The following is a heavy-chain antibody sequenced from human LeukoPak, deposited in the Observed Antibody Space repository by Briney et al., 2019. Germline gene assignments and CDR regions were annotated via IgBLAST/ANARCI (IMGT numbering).Heavy chain of an antibody. CDR3: ARGARYYYYGMDV. CDR1: GFTFSNYW. V-gene: IGHV3-7*01. Sequence: GGSLRLSCAASGFTFSNYWMNWVRQAPGKGLEWVANIKQDGSEKYYVDSVKGRFTISRDNAKNSLYLQMNSLRAEDTVVYYCARGARYYYYGMDVWGQGTTVTVSS. D-gene: IGHD6-6*01. CDR2: IKQDGSEK. J-gene: IGHJ6*02.